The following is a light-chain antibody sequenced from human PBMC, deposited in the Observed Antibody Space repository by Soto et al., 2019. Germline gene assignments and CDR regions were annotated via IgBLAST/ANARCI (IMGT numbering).Light chain of an antibody. CDR2: YDS. V-gene: IGLV3-21*04. J-gene: IGLJ2*01. CDR1: NIGSKG. Sequence: SYVVTQAPSVSVAPGKTARITCGGNNIGSKGVHWYQQKSGQAPILVIYYDSDRPSGIPERFSGSNSGNTATLTISSVEAGDEANYYCQVSDSSSDHVVFGGGTKLT. CDR3: QVSDSSSDHVV.